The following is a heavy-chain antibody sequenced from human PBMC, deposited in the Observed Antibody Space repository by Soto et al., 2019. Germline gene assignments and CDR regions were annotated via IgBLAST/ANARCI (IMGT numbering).Heavy chain of an antibody. D-gene: IGHD2-15*01. CDR2: IWYDGSNK. CDR1: GFTFSSYG. V-gene: IGHV3-33*01. CDR3: ARAEGYCSGGSCYSELDY. Sequence: VQLVESGGGVVQPGRSLRLSCAASGFTFSSYGMHWVRQAPGKGLEWVAVIWYDGSNKYYADSVKGRFTISRDNSKNTLYLQMNSLRAEDTAVYYCARAEGYCSGGSCYSELDYWGQGTLVTVSS. J-gene: IGHJ4*02.